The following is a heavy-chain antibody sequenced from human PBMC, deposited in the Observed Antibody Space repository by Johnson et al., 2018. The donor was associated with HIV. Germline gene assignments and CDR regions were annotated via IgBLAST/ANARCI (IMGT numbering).Heavy chain of an antibody. CDR2: ISSGGST. V-gene: IGHV3-66*01. J-gene: IGHJ3*02. Sequence: EVHLVESGGGLVQPGGSLILSCAASGFTVSSNYMSWVRQAPGKGLEWVSVISSGGSTYYADSVKGRFTISRDNSKNTLYLQMNSLRAEDTAVYYCARDRSENAFDIWGQGTMVTVSS. CDR1: GFTVSSNY. CDR3: ARDRSENAFDI.